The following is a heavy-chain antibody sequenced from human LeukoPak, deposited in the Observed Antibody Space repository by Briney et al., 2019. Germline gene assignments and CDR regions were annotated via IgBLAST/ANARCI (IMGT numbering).Heavy chain of an antibody. J-gene: IGHJ4*02. D-gene: IGHD5-18*01. CDR2: ISSSSSYI. CDR1: GFTFSSYS. V-gene: IGHV3-21*01. Sequence: GGSLRLSCAASGFTFSSYSMNWVRQAPGKGLEWVSSISSSSSYIYYADSVKGRFTTSRDNAKNSLYLQMNSLRAEDTAVYYCARDRDTAMVTSGFSDYWGQGTLVTVSS. CDR3: ARDRDTAMVTSGFSDY.